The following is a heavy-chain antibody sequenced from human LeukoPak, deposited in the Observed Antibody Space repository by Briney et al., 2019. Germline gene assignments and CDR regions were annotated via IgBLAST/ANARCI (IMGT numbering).Heavy chain of an antibody. CDR1: GFTFSSYA. D-gene: IGHD3-9*01. Sequence: PGGSLRLSCAASGFTFSSYAMSWVRQAPGKGLEWVSAISGSGGSTYYADSVKGRFTISRDNAKNSLYLQMNSLSAEDTAVYYCARDREEGVLRYFVGGFDPWGQGTLVTVSS. V-gene: IGHV3-23*01. J-gene: IGHJ5*02. CDR3: ARDREEGVLRYFVGGFDP. CDR2: ISGSGGST.